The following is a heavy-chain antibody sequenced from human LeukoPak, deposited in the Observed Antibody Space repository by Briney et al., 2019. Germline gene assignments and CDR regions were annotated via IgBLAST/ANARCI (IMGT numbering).Heavy chain of an antibody. CDR2: IIPIFGTA. Sequence: GASVKVSCKASGGTFSSYAISWVRQAPGQGLEWMGGIIPIFGTANYAQKFQGRVTITADESTSTAYMELSSLRSEDTAVYYCARGLEMATTDAFDIWGQGTMVTVSS. D-gene: IGHD5-24*01. J-gene: IGHJ3*02. CDR3: ARGLEMATTDAFDI. V-gene: IGHV1-69*13. CDR1: GGTFSSYA.